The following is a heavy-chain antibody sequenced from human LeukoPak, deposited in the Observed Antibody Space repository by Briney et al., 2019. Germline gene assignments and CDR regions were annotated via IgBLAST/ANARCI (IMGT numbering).Heavy chain of an antibody. V-gene: IGHV1-18*04. CDR1: GYTFTSYG. CDR3: ARSAGLKSTYYDYVWGSYRYPFDFDY. D-gene: IGHD3-16*02. Sequence: EASVKVSCKASGYTFTSYGISWVRQAPGQGLEWMGWISAYNGNTNYAQKLQGRVTMTTDTSTSTAYMELRSLRSDDTAVYYCARSAGLKSTYYDYVWGSYRYPFDFDYWGQGTLVTVSS. J-gene: IGHJ4*02. CDR2: ISAYNGNT.